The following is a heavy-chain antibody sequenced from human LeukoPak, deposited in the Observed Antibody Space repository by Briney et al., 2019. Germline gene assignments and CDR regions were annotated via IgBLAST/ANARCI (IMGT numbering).Heavy chain of an antibody. D-gene: IGHD3-10*01. CDR1: GFSFSTSVIR. J-gene: IGHJ4*02. CDR3: ALSMGDYGSGSYYY. Sequence: SAHGMVKATQTLTLTSALSGFSFSTSVIRVIWVRQPPWMALVWLARIDWDDDKFYSTSLKTRLTISKDTSKNQVVLTMTNMDPVDTATYYCALSMGDYGSGSYYYWGQGTLVTVSS. CDR2: IDWDDDK. V-gene: IGHV2-70*04.